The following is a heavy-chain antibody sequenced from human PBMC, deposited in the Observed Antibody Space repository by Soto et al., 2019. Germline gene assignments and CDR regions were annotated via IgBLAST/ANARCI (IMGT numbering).Heavy chain of an antibody. Sequence: TSETLSLTCTFSGGSISSFCLSLIRPPPGKGLEWIGYIYYSGSTNYNPSLKSRVTISVDTSKNQFSLKLSSVTAADTAVYYCARDGWSGYSFDAFDIWGQGTMVTVSS. CDR3: ARDGWSGYSFDAFDI. D-gene: IGHD3-3*01. CDR2: IYYSGST. CDR1: GGSISSFC. J-gene: IGHJ3*02. V-gene: IGHV4-59*01.